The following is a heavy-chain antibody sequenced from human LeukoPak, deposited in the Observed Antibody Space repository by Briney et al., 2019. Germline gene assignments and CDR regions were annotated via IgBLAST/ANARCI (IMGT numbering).Heavy chain of an antibody. Sequence: GGSLRPSCAASGFTFSSYSMNWVRQAPGKGLEWVSSISSSSSYIYYADSVKGRFTISRDNAKNSLYLQMNSLRTEDTAVYYCARIIVGATPSFDYWGQGTLVTVSS. CDR2: ISSSSSYI. J-gene: IGHJ4*02. D-gene: IGHD1-26*01. V-gene: IGHV3-21*01. CDR3: ARIIVGATPSFDY. CDR1: GFTFSSYS.